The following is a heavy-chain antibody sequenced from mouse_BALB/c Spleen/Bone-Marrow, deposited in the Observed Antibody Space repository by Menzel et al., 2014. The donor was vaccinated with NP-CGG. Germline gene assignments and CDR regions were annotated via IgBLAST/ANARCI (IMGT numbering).Heavy chain of an antibody. V-gene: IGHV1-14*01. J-gene: IGHJ3*01. D-gene: IGHD2-14*01. CDR3: ARGGRYDGFAY. CDR2: INPYNDGT. Sequence: VQLQQSGPELVKPGASVKMSCKASGYTFTSYVMHWVKRKPGQGLEWIGYINPYNDGTKYNEKFKGKATLTSDKSSSTAYMELSSLTSEDSAVYYCARGGRYDGFAYWGQGTLVTVSA. CDR1: GYTFTSYV.